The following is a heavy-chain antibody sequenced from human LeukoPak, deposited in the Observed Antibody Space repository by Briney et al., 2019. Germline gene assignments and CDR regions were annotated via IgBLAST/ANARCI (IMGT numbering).Heavy chain of an antibody. CDR3: ARASGYSSSEGY. Sequence: SETLSLTCTVPGYSISSGYYWGWIRQPPGKGLEWIGSIYHSGSTYYNPSLKSRVTISVDTSKNQFSLKLSSVTAADTAVYYCARASGYSSSEGYWGQGTLVTVSS. V-gene: IGHV4-38-2*02. J-gene: IGHJ4*02. CDR2: IYHSGST. CDR1: GYSISSGYY. D-gene: IGHD6-6*01.